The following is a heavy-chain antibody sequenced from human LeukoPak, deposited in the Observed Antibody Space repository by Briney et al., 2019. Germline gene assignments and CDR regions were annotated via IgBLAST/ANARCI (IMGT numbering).Heavy chain of an antibody. CDR1: GYSFTSYW. V-gene: IGHV5-51*01. Sequence: GESLKISCKGSGYSFTSYWIGWVRQMPGKGLEWMGIIYPGDSDTRYSPSFQGQVTISADKSISTAYLQWSSLKASDTAMYYCARLVGIAAAGSGPEGVGVWGKGTTVTVSS. D-gene: IGHD6-13*01. CDR2: IYPGDSDT. J-gene: IGHJ6*04. CDR3: ARLVGIAAAGSGPEGVGV.